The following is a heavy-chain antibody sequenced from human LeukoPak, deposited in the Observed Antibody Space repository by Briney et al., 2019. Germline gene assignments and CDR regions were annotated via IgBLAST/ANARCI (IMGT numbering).Heavy chain of an antibody. CDR1: GGSISSYY. V-gene: IGHV4-4*09. D-gene: IGHD3-10*01. Sequence: PSETLSLTCTVSGGSISSYYWSWIRQPPGKGLEWIGYIYTSGSTNYNPFLKSRVTISVDTSKNQFSLKLSSVTAADTAVYYCARHNRITMVRGVIIDNNWFDPWGQGTLVTVSS. CDR3: ARHNRITMVRGVIIDNNWFDP. J-gene: IGHJ5*02. CDR2: IYTSGST.